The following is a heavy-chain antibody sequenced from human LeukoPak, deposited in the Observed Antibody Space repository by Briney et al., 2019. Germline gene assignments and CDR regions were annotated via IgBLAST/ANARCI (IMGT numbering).Heavy chain of an antibody. CDR3: ARAGYGDPHFDF. CDR1: GFTFSNYG. D-gene: IGHD4-17*01. Sequence: GGSLRLSCAASGFTFSNYGMHWVRQAPGKGLEWVAAIWYDGSNKYYGDSVKGRFTISRDNSKNTLYLQMNSLRAEDTAAYYCARAGYGDPHFDFWGPGTLVTVSS. V-gene: IGHV3-33*01. J-gene: IGHJ4*02. CDR2: IWYDGSNK.